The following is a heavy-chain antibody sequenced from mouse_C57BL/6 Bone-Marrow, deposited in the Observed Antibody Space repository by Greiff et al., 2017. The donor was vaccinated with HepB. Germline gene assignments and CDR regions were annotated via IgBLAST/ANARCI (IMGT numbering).Heavy chain of an antibody. CDR1: GFNIKDDY. CDR2: IDPENGDT. V-gene: IGHV14-4*01. CDR3: ARSRWDLDY. Sequence: EVQRVESGAELVRPGASVKLSCTASGFNIKDDYMHWVKQRPEQGLEWIGWIDPENGDTEYASKFQGKATITADTSSNTAYLQLSSLTSEDTAVYFCARSRWDLDYWGQGTTLTVSS. J-gene: IGHJ2*01. D-gene: IGHD4-1*01.